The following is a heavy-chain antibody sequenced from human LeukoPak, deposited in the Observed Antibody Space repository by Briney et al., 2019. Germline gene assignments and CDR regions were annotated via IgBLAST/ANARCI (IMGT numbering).Heavy chain of an antibody. V-gene: IGHV1-46*01. CDR2: INPIGART. CDR1: GYTFTSYY. CDR3: GAAEYNWFDP. J-gene: IGHJ5*02. D-gene: IGHD6-13*01. Sequence: ASVKVSCKASGYTFTSYYMHWVRQAPGQGLDWMGIINPIGARTTYAQKFRGRLTMTRDTSISTAYMELSRLRPDDTAVYYCGAAEYNWFDPWGQGTLVTVSS.